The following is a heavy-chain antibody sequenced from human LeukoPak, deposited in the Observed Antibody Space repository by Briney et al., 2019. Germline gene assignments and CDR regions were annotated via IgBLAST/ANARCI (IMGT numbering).Heavy chain of an antibody. CDR3: AKDREDTSGWYSFDY. J-gene: IGHJ4*02. Sequence: PGRSLRLSCAASGFSFDDYAMHWVRQAPGKGLEWVSGISYNGGSVDYVDSVKGRFTISRDNGKNSLYLQMNSLRPEDTALYYCAKDREDTSGWYSFDYWGQGTLVTVSS. CDR2: ISYNGGSV. D-gene: IGHD6-19*01. V-gene: IGHV3-9*01. CDR1: GFSFDDYA.